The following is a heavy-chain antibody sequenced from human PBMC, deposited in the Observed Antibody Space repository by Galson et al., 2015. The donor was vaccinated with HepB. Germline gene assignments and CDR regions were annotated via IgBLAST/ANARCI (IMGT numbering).Heavy chain of an antibody. CDR2: ISAYNGNT. Sequence: SVKVSCKASGGTFSSYAISWVRQAPGQGLEWMGWISAYNGNTNYAQKLQGRVTMTTDTSTSTAYMELRSLRSDDTAVYYCARDGADCSSTSCYPPPFDYWGQGTLVTVSS. D-gene: IGHD2-2*01. V-gene: IGHV1-18*01. J-gene: IGHJ4*02. CDR1: GGTFSSYA. CDR3: ARDGADCSSTSCYPPPFDY.